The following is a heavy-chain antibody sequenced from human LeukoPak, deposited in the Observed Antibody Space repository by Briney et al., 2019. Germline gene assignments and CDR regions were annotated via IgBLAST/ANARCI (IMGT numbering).Heavy chain of an antibody. Sequence: SETLSLTCTVSGGSINSGGYYWSWIRQHPGKGLEWIGYIYYSGSTYYNPSLKSRVTISIDTSKNQFSLKLSSVTAADTAVYYCARDRGYGSGSYYYDYWGQGTLVTVSS. D-gene: IGHD3-10*01. CDR3: ARDRGYGSGSYYYDY. CDR2: IYYSGST. CDR1: GGSINSGGYY. J-gene: IGHJ4*02. V-gene: IGHV4-31*03.